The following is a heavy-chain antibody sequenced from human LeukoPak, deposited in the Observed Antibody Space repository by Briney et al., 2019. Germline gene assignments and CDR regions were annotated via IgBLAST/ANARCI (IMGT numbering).Heavy chain of an antibody. CDR1: GLLFSNTA. CDR3: GKDGGQYSSGPEFDP. Sequence: GGSLRLSCAASGLLFSNTAMNWARQSPGRGLEWVSAISGGGERTFYADSVKGRFTTSRDNSKNMVYLQMNSLRADDTAIYYCGKDGGQYSSGPEFDPRGQGALVTVSS. D-gene: IGHD6-19*01. CDR2: ISGGGERT. V-gene: IGHV3-23*01. J-gene: IGHJ5*02.